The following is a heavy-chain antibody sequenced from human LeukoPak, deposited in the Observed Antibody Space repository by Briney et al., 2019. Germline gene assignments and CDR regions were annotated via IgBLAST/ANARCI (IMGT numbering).Heavy chain of an antibody. CDR2: IYYSGST. J-gene: IGHJ4*02. V-gene: IGHV4-39*01. CDR1: GGSISSSSHY. Sequence: SETLSLTCTVSGGSISSSSHYWGWIRQPPGKGLEWVGSIYYSGSTYYNPSLKSRVTISVDTSKNQFSLKLSSVTAADTAVYYCARIEERWLHRRYFDYWGQGTLVTVSS. CDR3: ARIEERWLHRRYFDY. D-gene: IGHD5-24*01.